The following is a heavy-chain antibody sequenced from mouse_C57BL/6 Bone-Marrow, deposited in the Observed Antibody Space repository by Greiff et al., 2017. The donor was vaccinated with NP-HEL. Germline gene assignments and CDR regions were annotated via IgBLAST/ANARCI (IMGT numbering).Heavy chain of an antibody. J-gene: IGHJ2*01. CDR3: ARRCNFLFDY. CDR1: GFTFSDYY. D-gene: IGHD2-1*01. CDR2: ISNGGGST. Sequence: EVHLVESGGGLVQPGGSLKLSCAASGFTFSDYYMYWVRQTPEKRLEWVAYISNGGGSTYYPDTVKGRFTISRDNAKNTLYLQMSRLKSEDTAMYYCARRCNFLFDYWGQGTTLTVSS. V-gene: IGHV5-12*01.